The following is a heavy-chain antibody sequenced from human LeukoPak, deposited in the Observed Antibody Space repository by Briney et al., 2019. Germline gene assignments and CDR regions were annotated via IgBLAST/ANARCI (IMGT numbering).Heavy chain of an antibody. CDR1: GFTFSSYW. D-gene: IGHD5/OR15-5a*01. CDR3: ATYNSVNXREFQY. Sequence: GGSLRLSCAASGFTFSSYWMGWVRQAPGKGLEWVANIKQDGSEKYYVDSVKGRFTISRDNAKNSLYLQMNSLGGDDTAIYYCATYNSVNXREFQYWGQGTLVTVPS. V-gene: IGHV3-7*01. CDR2: IKQDGSEK. J-gene: IGHJ1*01.